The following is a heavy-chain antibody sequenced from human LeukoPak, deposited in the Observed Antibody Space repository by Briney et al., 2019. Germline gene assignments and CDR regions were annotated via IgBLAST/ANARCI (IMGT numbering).Heavy chain of an antibody. Sequence: SETLSLTCTVPGGSMNSYSWSWLRQPPGKGLEWIGYIYYSGSTNYSPSLKSRVTISIDTSKKQFSLKLSSVTTADTAVYYCARQSDSSWTFDYWGQGTLVTVSS. CDR3: ARQSDSSWTFDY. D-gene: IGHD6-13*01. J-gene: IGHJ4*02. V-gene: IGHV4-59*01. CDR2: IYYSGST. CDR1: GGSMNSYS.